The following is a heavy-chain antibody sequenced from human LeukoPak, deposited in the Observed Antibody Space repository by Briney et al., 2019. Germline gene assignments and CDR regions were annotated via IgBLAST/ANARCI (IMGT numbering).Heavy chain of an antibody. Sequence: GGSLRLSCAASGFTFSSYWMSWVRQAPGKGLEWVANIKQDGSEKYYVDSVKGRFTISRDNDKNSLYLQMNSLRAEDTAVYYCAKSRVYCSSTSCHFDSWGQGTLVTVSS. J-gene: IGHJ4*02. D-gene: IGHD2-2*01. CDR2: IKQDGSEK. V-gene: IGHV3-7*01. CDR3: AKSRVYCSSTSCHFDS. CDR1: GFTFSSYW.